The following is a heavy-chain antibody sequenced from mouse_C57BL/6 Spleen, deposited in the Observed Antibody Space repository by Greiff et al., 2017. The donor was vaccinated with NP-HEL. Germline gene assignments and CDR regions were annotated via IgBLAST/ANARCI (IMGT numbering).Heavy chain of an antibody. CDR1: GYAFSSYW. CDR3: ARSGEVSTTVGDYAMDY. Sequence: QVQLQQSGAELVKPGASVKISCKASGYAFSSYWMNWVKQRPGKGLEWIGQIYPGDGDTNYNGKFTGKATLTADKSSSTAYMQLSSLTSEDSAVYFCARSGEVSTTVGDYAMDYWGQGTSVTVSS. V-gene: IGHV1-80*01. D-gene: IGHD1-1*01. CDR2: IYPGDGDT. J-gene: IGHJ4*01.